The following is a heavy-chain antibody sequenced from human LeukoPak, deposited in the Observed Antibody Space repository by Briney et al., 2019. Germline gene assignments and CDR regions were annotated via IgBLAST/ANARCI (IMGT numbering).Heavy chain of an antibody. CDR2: LYYSGST. Sequence: SETLSLTCTVSGGSVSSGSYYWNWIRQPPGKGLEWIGYLYYSGSTKYNPSLKSRATISVDTSKNQFSLKLTSVTAADTAVYYCARGSGWLDYWGQGTLVTVSS. V-gene: IGHV4-61*01. CDR1: GGSVSSGSYY. D-gene: IGHD6-19*01. J-gene: IGHJ4*02. CDR3: ARGSGWLDY.